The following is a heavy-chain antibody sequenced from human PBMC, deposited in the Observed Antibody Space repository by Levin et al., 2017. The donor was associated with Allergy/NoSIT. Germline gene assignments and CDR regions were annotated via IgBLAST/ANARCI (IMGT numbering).Heavy chain of an antibody. D-gene: IGHD6-19*01. J-gene: IGHJ3*01. Sequence: SGPTLVKPTETLTLTCSFSGFSLTTTGMCVTWIRQPPGKALEWLTLIDWDDDKSYSLSLKTRLAISKDTSKNQVVLRLTNMDPVDSGTYSSARVIRARYGTGRYAKFDVWGEGTMVTVSS. CDR2: IDWDDDK. CDR1: GFSLTTTGMC. CDR3: ARVIRARYGTGRYAKFDV. V-gene: IGHV2-70*01.